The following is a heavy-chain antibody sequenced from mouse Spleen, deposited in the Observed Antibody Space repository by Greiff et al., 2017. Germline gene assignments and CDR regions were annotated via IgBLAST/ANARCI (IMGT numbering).Heavy chain of an antibody. CDR3: ARWGYYGLFDY. J-gene: IGHJ2*01. Sequence: EVKLMESGGGLVKPGGSLKLSCAASGFTFSDYGMHWVRQAPEKGLEWVAYISSGSSTIYYADTVKGRFTISRDNAKNTLFLQMTSLRSEDTAMYYCARWGYYGLFDYWGQGTTLTVSS. D-gene: IGHD1-2*01. CDR2: ISSGSSTI. CDR1: GFTFSDYG. V-gene: IGHV5-17*01.